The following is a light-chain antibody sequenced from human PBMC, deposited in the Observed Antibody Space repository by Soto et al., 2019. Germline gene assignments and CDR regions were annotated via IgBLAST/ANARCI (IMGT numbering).Light chain of an antibody. CDR3: QQFNSYPIT. CDR1: QSIIRW. CDR2: EAS. J-gene: IGKJ5*01. Sequence: DIQMTQSPATLSASVGDRVTITCRASQSIIRWLTWYQQKPGKAPKLLIYEASNLESGVPSRFSGSGSGTEFTLTIGGLQPDDFATYYCQQFNSYPITFGQGTRLEIK. V-gene: IGKV1-5*01.